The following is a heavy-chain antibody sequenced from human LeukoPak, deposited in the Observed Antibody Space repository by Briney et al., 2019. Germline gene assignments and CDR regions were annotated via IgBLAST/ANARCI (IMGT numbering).Heavy chain of an antibody. CDR2: IKSKGDGGTT. J-gene: IGHJ4*02. Sequence: GGSLRLSCAASGFTFSSFSMNWVRQAPGKGLEWVGLIKSKGDGGTTDYAAPVKGRFTISRDDSENTVYLQMNSLKNEDTAVYYCTTDHDDSGGDGDFDYWGQGTLVTVPS. CDR1: GFTFSSFS. CDR3: TTDHDDSGGDGDFDY. V-gene: IGHV3-15*01. D-gene: IGHD2-21*01.